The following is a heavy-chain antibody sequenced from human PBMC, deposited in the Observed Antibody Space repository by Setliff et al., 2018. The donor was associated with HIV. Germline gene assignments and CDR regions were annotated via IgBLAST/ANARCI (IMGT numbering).Heavy chain of an antibody. D-gene: IGHD3-22*01. J-gene: IGHJ5*02. CDR3: ARGVIDSSGYSRYNWFDP. CDR1: GGTLSNYV. V-gene: IGHV1-69*13. CDR2: IIPMYNIP. Sequence: SVKVSCKTSGGTLSNYVITWVRQAPGQGLEWMGMIIPMYNIPAYAQKFQGRVTFTADESTSTAYMELSSLRSEDTAVYYCARGVIDSSGYSRYNWFDPWGQGTLVTVSS.